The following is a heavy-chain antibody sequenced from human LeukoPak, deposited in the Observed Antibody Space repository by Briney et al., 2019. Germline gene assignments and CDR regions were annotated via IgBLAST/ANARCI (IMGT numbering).Heavy chain of an antibody. J-gene: IGHJ3*02. CDR2: ITVSSGTR. CDR3: AKDPNGDYIGAFDS. V-gene: IGHV3-23*01. Sequence: GGSLRLSCTASGFNFNTYAMTSVRQAPGRGLEWVSSITVSSGTRNYADSMKGRFTISRDNSKNTLYLQMNSLRVEDTAIYYCAKDPNGDYIGAFDSWGQGTLVTVSS. D-gene: IGHD2-8*01. CDR1: GFNFNTYA.